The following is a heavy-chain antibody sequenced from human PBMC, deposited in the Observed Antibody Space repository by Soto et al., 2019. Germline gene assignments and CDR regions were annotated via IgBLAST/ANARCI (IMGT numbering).Heavy chain of an antibody. D-gene: IGHD5-12*01. CDR1: GGSISSYY. J-gene: IGHJ5*02. CDR2: IYYSGST. CDR3: ARHGGRGYKNNWFDP. Sequence: SETLSLTCTVSGGSISSYYWSWIRQPPGKGLEWIGYIYYSGSTNYNPSLKSRVTISVDTSKNQFSLKLSSVTAADTAVYYCARHGGRGYKNNWFDPRGQGTPVTVSS. V-gene: IGHV4-59*08.